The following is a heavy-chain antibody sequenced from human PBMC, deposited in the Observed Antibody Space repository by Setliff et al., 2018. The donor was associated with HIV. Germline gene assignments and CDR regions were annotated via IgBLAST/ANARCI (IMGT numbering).Heavy chain of an antibody. D-gene: IGHD1-26*01. CDR1: GDYISSDDYY. CDR3: VRYRSKIDWFDP. Sequence: SETLSLTCTVSGDYISSDDYYWGWIRQAPGKGLEWMGFIHDNGKAFYDTALKSRLTMYADTSRTQFYLNLRSVTASDTTVYYCVRYRSKIDWFDPWGQGTLVTVSS. J-gene: IGHJ5*02. CDR2: IHDNGKA. V-gene: IGHV4-39*01.